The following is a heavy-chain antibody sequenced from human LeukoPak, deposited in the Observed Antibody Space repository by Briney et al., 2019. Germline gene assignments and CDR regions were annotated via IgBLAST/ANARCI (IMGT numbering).Heavy chain of an antibody. Sequence: GGSLRLSCAASGFTFSSYWMSWVRQAPGKGLEWVANIKQDGSEKYYVDSVKGRFTISRDNAKNSLYLQMNSLRAEDTAVYYCARYSSSWPFRTFDYWGQGTLVTVSS. V-gene: IGHV3-7*01. CDR1: GFTFSSYW. CDR3: ARYSSSWPFRTFDY. CDR2: IKQDGSEK. D-gene: IGHD6-13*01. J-gene: IGHJ4*02.